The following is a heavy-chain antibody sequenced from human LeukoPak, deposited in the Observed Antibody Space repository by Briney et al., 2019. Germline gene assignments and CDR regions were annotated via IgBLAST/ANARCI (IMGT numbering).Heavy chain of an antibody. V-gene: IGHV1-2*02. CDR1: GFTFSDYS. CDR2: ITLNSGDT. CDR3: ARDYSSGWYWDYYYGMDV. J-gene: IGHJ6*02. D-gene: IGHD6-19*01. Sequence: GASVKVSCKASGFTFSDYSMHWVRQRQAPGQGLEWMGWITLNSGDTNYEQRFQGRVTLTRDTSINTVYMELRSLRSDDTAVYYCARDYSSGWYWDYYYGMDVWGQGTTVTVSS.